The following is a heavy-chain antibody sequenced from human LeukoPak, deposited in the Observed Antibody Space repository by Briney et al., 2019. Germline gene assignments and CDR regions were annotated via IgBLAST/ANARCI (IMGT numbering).Heavy chain of an antibody. J-gene: IGHJ6*02. V-gene: IGHV3-53*01. CDR3: ARGWYYGYGYGMDV. CDR2: IYSGGST. CDR1: GFTVSSNY. D-gene: IGHD3-16*01. Sequence: TGGSLRLSCAASGFTVSSNYMSWVRQAPGKGLEWVSVIYSGGSTYYADSVKGRFTISRDNSKNTLYLQMNSLRAEDTAVYYCARGWYYGYGYGMDVWGQGTTVTVSS.